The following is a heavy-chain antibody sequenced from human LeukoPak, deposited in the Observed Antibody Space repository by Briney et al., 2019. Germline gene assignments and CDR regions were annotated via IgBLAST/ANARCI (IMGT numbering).Heavy chain of an antibody. CDR2: ISGSGGST. CDR3: AKERYYYDSYSCNDY. Sequence: PGGSLRLSCAASGSTFSSYAMSWVRQAPGKGLEWVSAISGSGGSTYYADSVKGRFTISRDNSKNTLYLQMNSLRAEDTAVYYCAKERYYYDSYSCNDYWGQGTLVTVSS. CDR1: GSTFSSYA. J-gene: IGHJ4*02. D-gene: IGHD3-22*01. V-gene: IGHV3-23*01.